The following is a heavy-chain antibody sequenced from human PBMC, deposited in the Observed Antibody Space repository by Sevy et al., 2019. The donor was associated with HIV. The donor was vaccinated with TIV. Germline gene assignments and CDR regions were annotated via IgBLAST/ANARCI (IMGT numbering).Heavy chain of an antibody. J-gene: IGHJ3*01. CDR2: ISGSGGRT. V-gene: IGHV3-23*01. CDR1: GFTFSSDA. Sequence: GGSLRLSCAASGFTFSSDAMSWVRQAPGKGLEWVPGISGSGGRTYYADSVKGRFTISRDNSKKTLYLQVNSLRVEDTAVYYCAYIPAAGTGGSAFDVWGQGTMVTVSS. CDR3: AYIPAAGTGGSAFDV. D-gene: IGHD6-13*01.